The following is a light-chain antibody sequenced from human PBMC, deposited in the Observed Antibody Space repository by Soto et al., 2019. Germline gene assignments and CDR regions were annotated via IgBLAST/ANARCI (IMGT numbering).Light chain of an antibody. CDR1: SSDVGGYNY. CDR2: EVT. J-gene: IGLJ2*01. CDR3: SSYAGSNTVV. Sequence: QSALTQPPSASGSPGQSVTISCTGTSSDVGGYNYVSWYQQHPGKAPKLMIYEVTKRPSGVPDRFSGSKSGNTASLTVSGLQPEAEADYYCSSYAGSNTVVFGGGTKLTVL. V-gene: IGLV2-8*01.